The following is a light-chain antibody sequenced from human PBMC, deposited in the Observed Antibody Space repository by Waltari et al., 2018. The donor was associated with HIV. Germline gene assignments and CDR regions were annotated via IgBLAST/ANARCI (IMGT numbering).Light chain of an antibody. J-gene: IGKJ1*01. CDR2: GAS. Sequence: DIQLTQSPSFLSASLGDRVTITCRASQYISSDLAWYQQKPGKAPKLLIFGASTLQSGVPSRFSGSGSGTEFTLTISSLQPEDFATYYCQQLNTYVWTFGQGTKVEIK. CDR3: QQLNTYVWT. V-gene: IGKV1-9*01. CDR1: QYISSD.